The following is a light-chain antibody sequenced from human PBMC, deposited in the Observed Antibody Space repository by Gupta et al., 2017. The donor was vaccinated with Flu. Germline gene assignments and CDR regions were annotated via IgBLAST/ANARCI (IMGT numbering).Light chain of an antibody. CDR3: QQLNSYPG. Sequence: SPSFLSASVGDRVTSTCRDSQGVSSYLDWYQQKPGKAPKLLIYPASTLQSGGPSRFSGSGSETEFTLTSSSLQPEDFATYYGQQLNSYPGFGPGTKVDIK. J-gene: IGKJ3*01. CDR1: QGVSSY. CDR2: PAS. V-gene: IGKV1-9*01.